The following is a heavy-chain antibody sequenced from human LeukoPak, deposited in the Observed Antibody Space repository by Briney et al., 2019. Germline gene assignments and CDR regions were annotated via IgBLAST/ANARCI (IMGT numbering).Heavy chain of an antibody. Sequence: PSETLSLTCTVSGGSISSYYWSWIRQPPGKGLKWIGYIYYSGSTNYNPSLKSRVTISVDTSKNQFSLKLSSVTAADTAVYYCARVQTDSSGYYYVYYYYYMDVWGKGTTVTVSS. V-gene: IGHV4-59*12. CDR3: ARVQTDSSGYYYVYYYYYMDV. CDR2: IYYSGST. J-gene: IGHJ6*03. D-gene: IGHD3-22*01. CDR1: GGSISSYY.